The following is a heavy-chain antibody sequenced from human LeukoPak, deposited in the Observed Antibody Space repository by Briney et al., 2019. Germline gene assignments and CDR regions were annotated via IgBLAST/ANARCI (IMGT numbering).Heavy chain of an antibody. Sequence: GGSLRLSCAASGFTFNSYSMNWVRQAPGKGLEWVSSISGSNSYIYYADSMKGRFTISRDNAKNSLYLQMNSLRAEDTAVYYCAKEGGSYYFDYWGQGTLVTVSS. J-gene: IGHJ4*02. CDR3: AKEGGSYYFDY. CDR1: GFTFNSYS. V-gene: IGHV3-21*01. CDR2: ISGSNSYI. D-gene: IGHD1-26*01.